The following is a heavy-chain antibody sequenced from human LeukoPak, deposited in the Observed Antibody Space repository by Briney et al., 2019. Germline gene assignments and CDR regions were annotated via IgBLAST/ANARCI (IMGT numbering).Heavy chain of an antibody. Sequence: SETLSLTCTASGGSISSYYWSWIRQPAGKGLEWIGRIYTSGSTNYNPSLKSRVTISVDTSKNQFSLKLSSVTAADTAVYYCARTTVVKSRAFDIWGQGTMVTVSS. CDR1: GGSISSYY. D-gene: IGHD4-23*01. V-gene: IGHV4-4*07. CDR3: ARTTVVKSRAFDI. J-gene: IGHJ3*02. CDR2: IYTSGST.